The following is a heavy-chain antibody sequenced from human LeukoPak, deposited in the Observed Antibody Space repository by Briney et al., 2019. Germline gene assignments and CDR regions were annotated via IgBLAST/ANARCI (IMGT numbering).Heavy chain of an antibody. CDR3: ARGGGTAPWDYYDSSGPNDY. D-gene: IGHD3-22*01. CDR1: GFTFSGST. J-gene: IGHJ4*02. CDR2: ISTSSSYI. V-gene: IGHV3-21*01. Sequence: GGSLRLSCAASGFTFSGSTMNWVRQAPGKGLEWVSFISTSSSYIYYADSVRGRFTISRDNAKNSLYLQMNSLRAEDTAVYYCARGGGTAPWDYYDSSGPNDYWGQGTLVTVSS.